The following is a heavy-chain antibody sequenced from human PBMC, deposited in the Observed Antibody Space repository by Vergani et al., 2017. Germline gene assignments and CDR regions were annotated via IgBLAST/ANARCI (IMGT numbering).Heavy chain of an antibody. CDR3: ARVRAGYGMDV. CDR1: GFTFSSYW. V-gene: IGHV3-21*01. CDR2: ISSSSSYI. J-gene: IGHJ6*02. Sequence: EVQLVESGGGLVQPGGSLRLSCAASGFTFSSYWMHWVRQAPGKGLVWVSSISSSSSYIYYADSVKGRFTISRDNAKNSLYLQMNSLRAEDTAVYYCARVRAGYGMDVWGQGTTVTVSS.